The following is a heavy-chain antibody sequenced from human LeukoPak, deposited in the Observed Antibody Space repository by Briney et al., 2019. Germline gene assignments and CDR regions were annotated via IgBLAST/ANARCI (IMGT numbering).Heavy chain of an antibody. CDR1: GFTFSSYW. J-gene: IGHJ6*02. CDR3: ARGAYDYVWGSSASDYYYYYGMDV. Sequence: GGSLRLSCAASGFTFSSYWMSWVRQAPGKGLEWVSYISSSGSTIYYADSVKGRFTISRDNAKNSLYLQMNSLRAEDTAVYYCARGAYDYVWGSSASDYYYYYGMDVWGQGTTVTVSS. CDR2: ISSSGSTI. D-gene: IGHD3-16*01. V-gene: IGHV3-48*04.